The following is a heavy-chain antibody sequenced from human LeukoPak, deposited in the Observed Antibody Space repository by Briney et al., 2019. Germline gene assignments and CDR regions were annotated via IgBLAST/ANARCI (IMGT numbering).Heavy chain of an antibody. CDR1: GYTFTSYG. J-gene: IGHJ4*02. D-gene: IGHD3-10*01. Sequence: ASVKVSCKASGYTFTSYGISWVRQAPGQGLEWMGWIITDSGNTNYAQKFQGRVTLTTDTSTSTVYMDLRSLRSDDTAVYYCARGRGHHATMAYFDYWGQGTLVTVSS. V-gene: IGHV1-18*01. CDR2: IITDSGNT. CDR3: ARGRGHHATMAYFDY.